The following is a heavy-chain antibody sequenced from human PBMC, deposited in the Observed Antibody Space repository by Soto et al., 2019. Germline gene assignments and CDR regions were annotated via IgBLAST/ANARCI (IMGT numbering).Heavy chain of an antibody. CDR2: ISGSGGST. Sequence: EVQLLESGGGLVQPGGSLRLSCAASGFTFSSYAMSWVRQAPGKGLEWVSAISGSGGSTYYADSVKGRFTISRDNSKNTLYLQMNSLRAEDTAVYYCAKDPNYGDYALRDWYFDLWGRGTLVTVSS. D-gene: IGHD4-17*01. V-gene: IGHV3-23*01. J-gene: IGHJ2*01. CDR1: GFTFSSYA. CDR3: AKDPNYGDYALRDWYFDL.